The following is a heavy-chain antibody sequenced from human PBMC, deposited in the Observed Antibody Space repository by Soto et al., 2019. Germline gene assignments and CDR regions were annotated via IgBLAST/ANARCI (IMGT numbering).Heavy chain of an antibody. CDR1: GGTFSSYT. CDR2: IIPILGIA. D-gene: IGHD3-10*01. V-gene: IGHV1-69*08. Sequence: QVQLVQSGAEVKKPGSSVKVSCKASGGTFSSYTISWVRQAPGQGLEWMGRIIPILGIANYAQKFQGRVTITADKSTSTAYMELSSLRSEDTAVYYCARDGVGFGEYPLDPWGQGTLVTVSS. CDR3: ARDGVGFGEYPLDP. J-gene: IGHJ5*02.